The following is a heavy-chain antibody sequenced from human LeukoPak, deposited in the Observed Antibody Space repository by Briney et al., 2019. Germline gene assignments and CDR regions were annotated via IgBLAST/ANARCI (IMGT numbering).Heavy chain of an antibody. J-gene: IGHJ4*02. D-gene: IGHD6-19*01. V-gene: IGHV5-51*01. CDR3: ARVSAVAGQGCDY. CDR1: GYSFTTYG. Sequence: KVSCKGSGYSFTTYGIGGLRQMPGEGLEWMGIIYPGDSDTRYSPSFQGQVPISVDKSISTTNLQWSSLKASDPAMYYCARVSAVAGQGCDYWGQGPLVTVSS. CDR2: IYPGDSDT.